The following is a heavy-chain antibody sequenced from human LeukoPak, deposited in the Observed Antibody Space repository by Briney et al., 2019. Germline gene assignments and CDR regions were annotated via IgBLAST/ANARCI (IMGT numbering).Heavy chain of an antibody. J-gene: IGHJ4*02. CDR1: GDAISSGNY. CDR2: IHHSGYT. Sequence: RPSETLSLTCVVSGDAISSGNYWGWIRQPPEKGLEWIGNIHHSGYTNYNPSLKSRVTISVDTSKNQFSLKMKSVTAAATAVYYCARMGSDYWGQGTLVTVSS. D-gene: IGHD3-16*01. V-gene: IGHV4-38-2*01. CDR3: ARMGSDY.